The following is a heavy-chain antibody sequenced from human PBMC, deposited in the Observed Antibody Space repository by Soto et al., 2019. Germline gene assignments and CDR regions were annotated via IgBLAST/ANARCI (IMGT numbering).Heavy chain of an antibody. V-gene: IGHV1-69*13. CDR1: GGTFSSYA. CDR3: ARDYYDSSGPNPPDAFDI. J-gene: IGHJ3*02. Sequence: SVKVSCKASGGTFSSYAISWVRQAPGQGXEWMGGIIPIFGTANYAQKFQGRVTITADESTSTAYMELSSLRSEDTAVYYCARDYYDSSGPNPPDAFDIWGQGTMVTVSS. CDR2: IIPIFGTA. D-gene: IGHD3-22*01.